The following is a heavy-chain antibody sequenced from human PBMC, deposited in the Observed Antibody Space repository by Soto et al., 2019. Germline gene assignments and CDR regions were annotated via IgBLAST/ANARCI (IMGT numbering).Heavy chain of an antibody. V-gene: IGHV1-18*01. Sequence: ASVKVSCKAAGYTFTSYGISWVRQAPGQGLEWMGWISAYNGNTNYAQKLQGRVTMTTDTSTSTAYMELRSLRSDDTAVYYCARDSPTRGVAGTFYDYYYGMDVWGQGTTVTVSS. J-gene: IGHJ6*02. CDR2: ISAYNGNT. D-gene: IGHD6-19*01. CDR3: ARDSPTRGVAGTFYDYYYGMDV. CDR1: GYTFTSYG.